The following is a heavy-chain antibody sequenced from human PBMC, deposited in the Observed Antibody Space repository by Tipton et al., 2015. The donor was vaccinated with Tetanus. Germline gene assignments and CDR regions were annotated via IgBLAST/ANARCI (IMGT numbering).Heavy chain of an antibody. CDR1: GVSISNSAFY. Sequence: TLSLTCNVSGVSISNSAFYWGWVRQSPGKGLEWIATVFYIGSTYYNPSLKSRLTISVDTSRNLFSLKMTSVTAADTAVYYCARFSLQYCSSLTCWDFDSWSQGTLVTVSS. CDR3: ARFSLQYCSSLTCWDFDS. D-gene: IGHD2-15*01. J-gene: IGHJ4*02. CDR2: VFYIGST. V-gene: IGHV4-39*01.